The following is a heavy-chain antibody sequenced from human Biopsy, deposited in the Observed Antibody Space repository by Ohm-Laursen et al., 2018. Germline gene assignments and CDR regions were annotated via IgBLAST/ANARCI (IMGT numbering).Heavy chain of an antibody. D-gene: IGHD3-9*01. CDR3: AIDGNDFLTDYLKIDQ. J-gene: IGHJ4*02. V-gene: IGHV1-2*02. CDR2: IYPTSGDT. CDR1: GDAFLGYY. Sequence: ASVKASCKASGDAFLGYYLHWVRQAPGQGLEWMGRIYPTSGDTDFAQKFQGRVTMTRSTSISTAYMEVSSLRSDDTAVYYCAIDGNDFLTDYLKIDQWGQGTLVTVSS.